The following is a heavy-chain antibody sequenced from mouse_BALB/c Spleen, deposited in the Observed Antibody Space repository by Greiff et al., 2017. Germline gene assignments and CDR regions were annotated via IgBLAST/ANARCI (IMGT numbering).Heavy chain of an antibody. CDR2: IWAGGST. Sequence: QVQLKESGPGLVAPSQSLSITCTVSGFSLTSYGVHWVRQPPGKGLEWLGVIWAGGSTNYNSALMSRLSISKDNSKSQVFLKMNSLQTDDTAMYYCARYYYGSSSAWFAYWGEGTLVTVSA. D-gene: IGHD1-1*01. V-gene: IGHV2-9*02. CDR3: ARYYYGSSSAWFAY. CDR1: GFSLTSYG. J-gene: IGHJ3*01.